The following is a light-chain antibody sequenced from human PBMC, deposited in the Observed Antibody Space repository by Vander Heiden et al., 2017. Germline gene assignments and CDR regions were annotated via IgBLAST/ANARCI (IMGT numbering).Light chain of an antibody. Sequence: SSELIQPPPVSVALGQTATFTCGGNNIGSKNVHWYQQKPGQVPVVVIYKDRNRPSGIPERFSGSNSGNTATLTISRAQAGDEADYYCHVWDSTTAVFGGGTKLTVL. J-gene: IGLJ3*02. CDR3: HVWDSTTAV. CDR2: KDR. CDR1: NIGSKN. V-gene: IGLV3-9*01.